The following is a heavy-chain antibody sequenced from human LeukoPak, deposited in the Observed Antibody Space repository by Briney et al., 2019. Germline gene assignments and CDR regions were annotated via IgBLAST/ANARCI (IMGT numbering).Heavy chain of an antibody. CDR2: IRYDGSNK. V-gene: IGHV3-30*02. D-gene: IGHD4-11*01. CDR1: GFTFSSYS. Sequence: GGSLRLSCAASGFTFSSYSMNWVRQAPGKGLEWVAFIRYDGSNKYYADSVKGRFTISRDNSKNTLYLQMNSLRAEDTAVYYCARPAGYSNSDNLDYWGQGTLVTVSS. CDR3: ARPAGYSNSDNLDY. J-gene: IGHJ4*02.